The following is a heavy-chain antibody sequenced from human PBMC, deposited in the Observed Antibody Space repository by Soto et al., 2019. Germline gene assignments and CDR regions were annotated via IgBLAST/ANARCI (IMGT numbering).Heavy chain of an antibody. D-gene: IGHD4-4*01. CDR1: GFIFSNYA. V-gene: IGHV3-64*01. CDR2: ISSNGGST. Sequence: GGSLRLSCAASGFIFSNYAMHWFRQAPGKGLEYVSAISSNGGSTYYANSVKGRFTISRDNSKNTLYLQMGSLRAEDMAGYYFARRDGHSLAYWGQGTLVTVSS. J-gene: IGHJ4*02. CDR3: ARRDGHSLAY.